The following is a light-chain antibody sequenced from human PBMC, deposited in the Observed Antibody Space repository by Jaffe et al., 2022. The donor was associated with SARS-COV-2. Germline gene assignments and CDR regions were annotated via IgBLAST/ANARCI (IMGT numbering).Light chain of an antibody. CDR2: GAS. Sequence: EIVVTQSPGSLALSPGERVTLSCRASRSVSKYLAWYQLKPGQAPRLLIYGASSRAPGIPDRFGGSGSGTDFTLTISRLEPEDSAVYYCQQYDTSPLTFGGGTKVEIK. V-gene: IGKV3-20*01. CDR1: RSVSKY. J-gene: IGKJ4*01. CDR3: QQYDTSPLT.